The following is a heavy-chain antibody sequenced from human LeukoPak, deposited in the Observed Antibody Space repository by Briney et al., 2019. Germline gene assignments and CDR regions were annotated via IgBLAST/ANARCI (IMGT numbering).Heavy chain of an antibody. CDR3: AKEGGRGSSWYGYYFDY. CDR1: GFTFSSYA. CDR2: ISGSGGST. J-gene: IGHJ4*02. D-gene: IGHD6-13*01. Sequence: GGSLRLSCAASGFTFSSYAMSGVRQAPGKGLEWVSAISGSGGSTYYADSVKGRFTISRDNSKNTLYLQMNSLRAEDTAVYYCAKEGGRGSSWYGYYFDYWGQGTLVTVSS. V-gene: IGHV3-23*01.